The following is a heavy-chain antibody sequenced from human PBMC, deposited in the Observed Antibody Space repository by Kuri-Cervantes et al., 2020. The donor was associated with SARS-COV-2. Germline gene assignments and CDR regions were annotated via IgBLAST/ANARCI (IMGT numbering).Heavy chain of an antibody. CDR2: IYYSGST. Sequence: SETLSLTCTVSGGSISSGGYYWSWIRQPPGKGLEWIGYIYYSGSTNYNPSLKSRVTISVDASKNQFSLKLSSVTAADTAVYYCARDFSGFTSGWYKRTTYYFDYWGQGTLVTVSS. CDR1: GGSISSGGYY. D-gene: IGHD6-19*01. CDR3: ARDFSGFTSGWYKRTTYYFDY. J-gene: IGHJ4*02. V-gene: IGHV4-61*08.